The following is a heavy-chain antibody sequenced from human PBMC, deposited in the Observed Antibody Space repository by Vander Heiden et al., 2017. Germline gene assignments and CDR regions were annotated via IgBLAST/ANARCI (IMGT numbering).Heavy chain of an antibody. V-gene: IGHV6-1*01. CDR3: TRTGGGDY. CDR2: TYYWSRWYT. Sequence: QVQMQQSGPGLVKHSQTLSVTCAISGDRASSTSAAGHGIRQSPSRGLEGLGRTYYWSRWYTEYAASVRSRITINPDTSKNQLSLQLNAATPEDTAVYYCTRTGGGDYWGQGTLVTVSS. D-gene: IGHD2-15*01. J-gene: IGHJ4*02. CDR1: GDRASSTSAA.